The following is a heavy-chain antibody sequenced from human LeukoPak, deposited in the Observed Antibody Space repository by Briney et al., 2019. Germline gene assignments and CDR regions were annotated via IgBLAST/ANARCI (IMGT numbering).Heavy chain of an antibody. J-gene: IGHJ5*02. CDR3: VRGRGSYGWFDP. V-gene: IGHV3-74*01. D-gene: IGHD3-10*01. Sequence: GGSLRLSCAASGFTSSSYWMHWLRHVPGKGLVWVSRISGDGTARNYADSVKGRFTISRDDAKNTVDLQMNSLRGEDTAVYYCVRGRGSYGWFDPWGQGTLVTVSS. CDR2: ISGDGTAR. CDR1: GFTSSSYW.